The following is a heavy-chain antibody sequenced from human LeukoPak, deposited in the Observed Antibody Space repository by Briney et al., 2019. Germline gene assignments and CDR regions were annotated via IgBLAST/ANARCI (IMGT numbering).Heavy chain of an antibody. J-gene: IGHJ5*02. Sequence: PSETLSLTCTVSGGSISSSSYYWGWIRQPPGTGLEWIGSIYYSGSTYYNPSLKSRVTISVDTSKNQLSLKLSSVTAADTAVYYCARHIYEADSSGYYAVNWFDPWGQGTLVTVSS. CDR1: GGSISSSSYY. D-gene: IGHD3-22*01. V-gene: IGHV4-39*01. CDR2: IYYSGST. CDR3: ARHIYEADSSGYYAVNWFDP.